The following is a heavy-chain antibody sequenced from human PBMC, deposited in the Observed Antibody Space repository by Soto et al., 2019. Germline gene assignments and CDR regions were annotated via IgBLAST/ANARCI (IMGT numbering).Heavy chain of an antibody. CDR3: VKAVYIWGVTGDY. V-gene: IGHV3-23*01. CDR2: ITAGNGDT. D-gene: IGHD3-16*01. J-gene: IGHJ4*02. CDR1: GFPFSDYG. Sequence: EVHLLESGGGLVQPGGSLRLACAASGFPFSDYGVSWVRQTPGKGLQWVSLITAGNGDTYYADSVKGRFTISRDNSKNTLYLQMNTLRVDDSAIYYCVKAVYIWGVTGDYWGQGALVTVAS.